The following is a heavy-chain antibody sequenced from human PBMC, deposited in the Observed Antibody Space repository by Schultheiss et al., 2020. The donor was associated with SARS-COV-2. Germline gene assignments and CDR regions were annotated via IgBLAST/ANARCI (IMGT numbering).Heavy chain of an antibody. V-gene: IGHV4-39*07. CDR1: GGSVSSGSYY. J-gene: IGHJ4*02. D-gene: IGHD3-10*01. Sequence: SETLSLTCTVSGGSVSSGSYYWSWIRQPPGKGLEWIGEINHSGSTNYNPSLKSRVTISVDTSKNQFSLKLSSVTAADTAVYYCAREGGSGSYRLYYFDYWGQGTLVTVSS. CDR2: INHSGST. CDR3: AREGGSGSYRLYYFDY.